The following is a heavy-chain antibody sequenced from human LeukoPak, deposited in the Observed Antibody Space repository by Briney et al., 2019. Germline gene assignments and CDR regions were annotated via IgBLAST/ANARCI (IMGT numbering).Heavy chain of an antibody. J-gene: IGHJ2*01. CDR1: GFTFRSYD. Sequence: GGSLRLSCAASGFTFRSYDMHWVRQATGKGLEWVSGIGTAGEIYYPGSVKGRFTISRENAKNSLYLQMNSLRAGDTAVYYCARAAYSSTWYSRYFDFWGRGTLVTVSS. CDR3: ARAAYSSTWYSRYFDF. V-gene: IGHV3-13*01. D-gene: IGHD6-13*01. CDR2: IGTAGEI.